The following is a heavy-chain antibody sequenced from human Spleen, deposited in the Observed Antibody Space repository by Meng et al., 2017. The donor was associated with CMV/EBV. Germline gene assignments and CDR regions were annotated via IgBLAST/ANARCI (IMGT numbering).Heavy chain of an antibody. V-gene: IGHV3-30-3*01. CDR3: ARYNNGWWGLDY. Sequence: GESLKISCAASGFTFGDYAMHWVRQTPGKGLEWVATISFDGSTKYYADSVKGRFTISSDTSKNTLYLQMNSLRAEDTAVYYCARYNNGWWGLDYWGQGTLVTVSS. CDR2: ISFDGSTK. CDR1: GFTFGDYA. J-gene: IGHJ4*02. D-gene: IGHD6-19*01.